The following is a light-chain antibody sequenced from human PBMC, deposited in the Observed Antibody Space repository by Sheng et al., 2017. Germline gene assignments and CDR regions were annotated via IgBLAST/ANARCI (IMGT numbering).Light chain of an antibody. CDR1: QDISNA. V-gene: IGKV1-33*01. J-gene: IGKJ4*01. CDR3: QQYETVPAT. Sequence: DIQMTQSPSSLSAFVGDRVTFTCRATQDISNALAWYQQKPGKAPKLLISDASKLESGVPSRFSGAGSGTDFTLIVSSLEPEDVATYYCQQYETVPATFGGGTKVEIK. CDR2: DAS.